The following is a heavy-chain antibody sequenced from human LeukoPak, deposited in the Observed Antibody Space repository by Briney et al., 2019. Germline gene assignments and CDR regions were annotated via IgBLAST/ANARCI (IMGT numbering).Heavy chain of an antibody. D-gene: IGHD6-6*01. V-gene: IGHV4-59*08. CDR1: GGSFSAYY. J-gene: IGHJ4*02. CDR3: ATIAGSSSY. Sequence: SVSLSLTCTVSGGSFSAYYWTWFRQPPGKELEWIGYIHYTGSTTFQPSLKSRVTISVDTSNYQFSLKLSSETAADTAVYYCATIAGSSSYWGQGTLVTVSS. CDR2: IHYTGST.